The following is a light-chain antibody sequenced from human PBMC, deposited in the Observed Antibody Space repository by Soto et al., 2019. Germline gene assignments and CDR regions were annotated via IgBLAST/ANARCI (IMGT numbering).Light chain of an antibody. CDR1: QGIGDY. CDR2: AAS. Sequence: DIQMTQSPSAMSASVGDRVTITCRASQGIGDYLAWFQQKPGKAPKRLIYAASSLQSGVPSRFSGSGSGTEFTLTISSLQTEDFATYYCLQHNSYPRTFGQGTKVDIK. J-gene: IGKJ1*01. CDR3: LQHNSYPRT. V-gene: IGKV1-17*03.